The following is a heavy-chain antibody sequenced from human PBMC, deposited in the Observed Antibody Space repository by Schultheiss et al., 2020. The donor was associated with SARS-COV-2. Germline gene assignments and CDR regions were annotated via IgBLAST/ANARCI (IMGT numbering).Heavy chain of an antibody. CDR3: AKVAVSYYYMDV. V-gene: IGHV3-48*03. CDR1: GFTFSSYE. CDR2: INTGGSTI. D-gene: IGHD6-19*01. Sequence: GGSLRLSCATSGFTFSSYEVNWVRQAPGKGLEWVSYINTGGSTIWYADSVKGRFTISRDNAKNSLYLQMNSLRAEDTAVYYCAKVAVSYYYMDVWGKGTTVTVSS. J-gene: IGHJ6*03.